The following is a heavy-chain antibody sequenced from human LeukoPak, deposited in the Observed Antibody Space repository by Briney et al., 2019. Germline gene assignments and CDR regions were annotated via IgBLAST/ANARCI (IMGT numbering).Heavy chain of an antibody. CDR2: IIPIFGTA. CDR1: GGTFSSYA. D-gene: IGHD6-13*01. Sequence: GASVKVSCKASGGTFSSYAISWVRQAPGQGLEWMGGIIPIFGTANYAQKFQGRVTITADKSTSTAYMELSSLRSEDTAVYYCARGLSGIAAAETRYYYYYMDVWGKGTTVTVS. V-gene: IGHV1-69*06. J-gene: IGHJ6*03. CDR3: ARGLSGIAAAETRYYYYYMDV.